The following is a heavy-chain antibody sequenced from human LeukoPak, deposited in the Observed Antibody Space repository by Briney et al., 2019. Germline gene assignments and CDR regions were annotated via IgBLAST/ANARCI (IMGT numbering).Heavy chain of an antibody. D-gene: IGHD6-13*01. CDR1: GYTFTGYY. J-gene: IGHJ4*02. Sequence: GASVKVSCKASGYTFTGYYMHWVRQAPGQGLEWMGGIIPIFGTANYAQKFQGRVTITADESTSTAYMELSSLRSEDTAVYYCARPPLYSSSWYQEEYYFDYWGQGTLVTVSS. CDR2: IIPIFGTA. CDR3: ARPPLYSSSWYQEEYYFDY. V-gene: IGHV1-69*13.